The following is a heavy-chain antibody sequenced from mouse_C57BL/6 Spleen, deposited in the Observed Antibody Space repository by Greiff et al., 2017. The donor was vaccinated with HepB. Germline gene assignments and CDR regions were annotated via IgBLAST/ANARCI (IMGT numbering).Heavy chain of an antibody. D-gene: IGHD1-1*01. V-gene: IGHV1-55*01. J-gene: IGHJ1*03. CDR2: IYPGSGST. CDR1: GYTFTSYW. CDR3: ARGGLHYYGSSRYFDV. Sequence: VQLQQSGAELVKPGASVKMSCKASGYTFTSYWITWVKQRPGQGLEWIGDIYPGSGSTNYNEKFKSKATLTVDTSSSTAYMQLSSLTSEDSAVDYCARGGLHYYGSSRYFDVWGTGTTVTVSS.